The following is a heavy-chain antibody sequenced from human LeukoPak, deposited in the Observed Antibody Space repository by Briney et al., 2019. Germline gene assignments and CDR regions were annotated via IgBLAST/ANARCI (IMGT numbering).Heavy chain of an antibody. CDR3: ARDHLGGALEANWFDP. Sequence: GGSLRLSCAASGFTFRSYSMNWVRQAPGKGLGWVSSISSSSSYIYYADSVKGRFTISRDNAKNSLYLQMNSLRAEDTAVYYCARDHLGGALEANWFDPWGQGTLVTVSS. J-gene: IGHJ5*02. CDR2: ISSSSSYI. V-gene: IGHV3-21*01. D-gene: IGHD3-16*01. CDR1: GFTFRSYS.